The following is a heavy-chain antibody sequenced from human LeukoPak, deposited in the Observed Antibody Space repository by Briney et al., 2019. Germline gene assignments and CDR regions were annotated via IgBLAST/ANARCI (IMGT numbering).Heavy chain of an antibody. CDR3: ANENYYGSGSYADY. Sequence: AGGSLRLSCAASGFTFSTYAVHWVRQAPGKGLEWVALISYDGSNKYYADSVKGRFTISRDNSKNTLYLQMNSLRAEDTAVYYCANENYYGSGSYADYWGQGTLVTVSS. J-gene: IGHJ4*02. CDR1: GFTFSTYA. CDR2: ISYDGSNK. D-gene: IGHD3-10*01. V-gene: IGHV3-30*18.